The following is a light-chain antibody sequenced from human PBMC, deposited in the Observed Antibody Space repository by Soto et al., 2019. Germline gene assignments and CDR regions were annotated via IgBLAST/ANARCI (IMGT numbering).Light chain of an antibody. CDR3: CSYAGSSTPVV. J-gene: IGLJ2*01. CDR1: SSDGGSYNL. CDR2: EGS. V-gene: IGLV2-23*01. Sequence: QSVLTQPASVSGSPGQSITISCTGTSSDGGSYNLVSWYQQHPGKAPKLMIYEGSKRPSGVSNRFSGSKSGNTASLTISGLQAEDEADYYCCSYAGSSTPVVFGGGTQLTVL.